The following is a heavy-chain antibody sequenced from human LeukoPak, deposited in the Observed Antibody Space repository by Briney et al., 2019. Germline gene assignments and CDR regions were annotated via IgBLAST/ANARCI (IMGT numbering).Heavy chain of an antibody. Sequence: VASVKVSCKASGYTFTSYGISWVRQAPGQGLEWMGWISAYNGNTNYAQKLQGRVTMTTDTSTSTAYMELRSLRSDDTAVYYCARGGDYDILTGLYDYWGQGTLVTVSS. CDR1: GYTFTSYG. J-gene: IGHJ4*02. CDR2: ISAYNGNT. CDR3: ARGGDYDILTGLYDY. V-gene: IGHV1-18*01. D-gene: IGHD3-9*01.